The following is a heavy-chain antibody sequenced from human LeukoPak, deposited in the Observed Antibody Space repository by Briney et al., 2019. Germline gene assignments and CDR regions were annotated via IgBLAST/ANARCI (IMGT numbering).Heavy chain of an antibody. D-gene: IGHD3-3*01. CDR3: ARHWADFWSGYYTPLFDY. CDR2: IYYSGST. Sequence: SETLSLTCTVSGGSISSSSYYWGWIRKPPGKGLEWIGSIYYSGSTYYNPSLKSRVTISVDTSKNQFSLKLSSVTAADTAVYYCARHWADFWSGYYTPLFDYWGQGTLVTVSS. CDR1: GGSISSSSYY. J-gene: IGHJ4*02. V-gene: IGHV4-39*01.